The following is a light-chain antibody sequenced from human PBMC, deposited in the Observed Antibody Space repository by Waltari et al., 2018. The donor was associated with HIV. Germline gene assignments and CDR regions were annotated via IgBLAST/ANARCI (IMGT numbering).Light chain of an antibody. Sequence: SALTQPASVSGSPGQSVTISCTGTTTDFDLHNFLSWYQQHPGKAPQLIIFWVNYRPSGISSRFSASTSGDTASLTISGLQSGDEADYYCTTYTAKDSLLIGSGTKLTVL. CDR3: TTYTAKDSLL. CDR2: WVN. CDR1: TTDFDLHNF. J-gene: IGLJ2*01. V-gene: IGLV2-14*01.